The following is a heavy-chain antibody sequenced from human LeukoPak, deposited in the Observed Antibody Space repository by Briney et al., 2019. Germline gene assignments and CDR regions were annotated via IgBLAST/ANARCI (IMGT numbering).Heavy chain of an antibody. V-gene: IGHV3-23*01. J-gene: IGHJ4*02. Sequence: GSLTLSCAASGFTFSSYAMSWVRQAPGKGLEWVSTISSGGYSTYYADSVQGGLHICRDNSKKTMYLQMNSVGAEDTGVYYCAKDWSYSRSSAYYFDYWGKGTRVTVSS. CDR1: GFTFSSYA. CDR3: AKDWSYSRSSAYYFDY. CDR2: ISSGGYST. D-gene: IGHD6-6*01.